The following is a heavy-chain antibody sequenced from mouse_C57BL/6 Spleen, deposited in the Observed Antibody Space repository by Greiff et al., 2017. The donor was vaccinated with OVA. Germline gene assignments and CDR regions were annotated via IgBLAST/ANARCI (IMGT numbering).Heavy chain of an antibody. D-gene: IGHD2-1*01. J-gene: IGHJ2*01. CDR3: ARGIYYGNWGYYFDY. V-gene: IGHV3-6*01. CDR2: ISYDGSN. CDR1: GYSITSGYY. Sequence: EVKLEESGPGLVKPSQSLSLTCSVTGYSITSGYYWNWIRQFPGNKLEWMGYISYDGSNNYNPSLKNRISITRDTSKNQFFLKLNSVTTEDTATYYCARGIYYGNWGYYFDYWGQGTTLTVSS.